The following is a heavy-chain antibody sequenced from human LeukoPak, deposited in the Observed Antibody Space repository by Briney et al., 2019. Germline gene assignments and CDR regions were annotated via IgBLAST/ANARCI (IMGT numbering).Heavy chain of an antibody. D-gene: IGHD3-22*01. CDR3: ASLSQPHYYDSSGASWFDP. Sequence: SETLSLTCTVSGGSISSSSYYWGWIRQLPGKGLEWIGEINHSGSTNYNPSLKSRVTISVDTSKNQFSLKLSSVTAADTAVYYCASLSQPHYYDSSGASWFDPWGQGTLVTVSS. V-gene: IGHV4-39*07. CDR2: INHSGST. CDR1: GGSISSSSYY. J-gene: IGHJ5*02.